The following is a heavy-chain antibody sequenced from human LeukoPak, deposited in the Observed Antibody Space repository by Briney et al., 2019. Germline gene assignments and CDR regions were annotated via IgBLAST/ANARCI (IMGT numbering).Heavy chain of an antibody. CDR1: GFTFSSYS. D-gene: IGHD3-10*01. CDR2: LSRSSSAI. Sequence: PGGSLRLSCAASGFTFSSYSMNWVRQAPGKGLEWVSYLSRSSSAIYYADSVKGRFTISRDNAKSSLYLQMNTLRAEDTAVYYCARDPLLPITMVRGVSLDCYYGMDVWGQGTTVTVSS. J-gene: IGHJ6*02. V-gene: IGHV3-48*04. CDR3: ARDPLLPITMVRGVSLDCYYGMDV.